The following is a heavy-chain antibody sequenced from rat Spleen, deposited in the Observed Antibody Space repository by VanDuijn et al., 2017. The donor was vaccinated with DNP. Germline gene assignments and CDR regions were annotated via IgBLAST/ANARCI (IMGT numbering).Heavy chain of an antibody. CDR1: GFTFSDYY. Sequence: EVQLVESGGGLVQPGRSLKLSCAASGFTFSDYYMAWVRQAPTQGLEWVATISQDGSDTYYRDSVKGRFTISRDNAKSTLYLQMDSLRSEDMATYYCVRQELRRLFWFAHWGQGTLVTVSS. D-gene: IGHD1-11*01. CDR2: ISQDGSDT. CDR3: VRQELRRLFWFAH. V-gene: IGHV5-7*01. J-gene: IGHJ3*01.